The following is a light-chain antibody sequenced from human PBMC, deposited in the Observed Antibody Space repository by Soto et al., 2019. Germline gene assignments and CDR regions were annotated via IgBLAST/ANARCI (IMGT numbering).Light chain of an antibody. CDR3: QSHDSSLSGWV. J-gene: IGLJ3*02. V-gene: IGLV1-40*01. Sequence: QSVLTQPPSVSGAPGQRVTISCTGSNSNIGAGYDVHWYQQFPGTAPKLLIYGNNNRPSGVPDRFSGSKSGTSASLAIAGLQAEDEADFYCQSHDSSLSGWVFGGGTKVTVL. CDR2: GNN. CDR1: NSNIGAGYD.